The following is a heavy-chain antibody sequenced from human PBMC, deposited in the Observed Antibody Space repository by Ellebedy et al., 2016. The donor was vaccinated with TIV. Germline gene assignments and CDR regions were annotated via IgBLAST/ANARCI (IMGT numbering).Heavy chain of an antibody. V-gene: IGHV3-73*01. D-gene: IGHD3-22*01. J-gene: IGHJ4*02. CDR1: GFTFSDSA. CDR2: IRTKANSYAT. CDR3: TRQPPLYDSSGAPTDY. Sequence: GGSLRLXXAASGFTFSDSAMHWVRQASGKGLEWLGRIRTKANSYATVYAASVKGRVTISRDDSKNTAYLQMNSLKTEDTAVYYCTRQPPLYDSSGAPTDYWGQGTLVTVSS.